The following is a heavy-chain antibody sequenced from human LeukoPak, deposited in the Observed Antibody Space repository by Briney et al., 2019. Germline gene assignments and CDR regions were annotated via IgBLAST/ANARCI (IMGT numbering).Heavy chain of an antibody. CDR1: GDSISSYY. J-gene: IGHJ5*02. CDR2: IYSSGST. CDR3: AREDWFDP. Sequence: SETLSLTCTVSGDSISSYYWNWIRQPAGKGLEWIGRIYSSGSTNYNPSLRSRGTMSVDSSKNQFSLNLSSVTAADTAIYYCAREDWFDPWGQGTLVTVSS. V-gene: IGHV4-4*07.